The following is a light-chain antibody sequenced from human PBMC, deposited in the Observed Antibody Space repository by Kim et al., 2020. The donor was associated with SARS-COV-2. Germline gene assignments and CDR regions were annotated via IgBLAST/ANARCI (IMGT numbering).Light chain of an antibody. CDR1: QRVGSTY. CDR3: HQYADSPRT. CDR2: GGT. Sequence: SPGQTATLSCRASQRVGSTYFAGFQHRPGQAPRLLVFGGTGRATGIPDRFSVSGSGTDSTLTISRLEPEDFAVYYCHQYADSPRTFGPGTRLEIK. V-gene: IGKV3-20*01. J-gene: IGKJ5*01.